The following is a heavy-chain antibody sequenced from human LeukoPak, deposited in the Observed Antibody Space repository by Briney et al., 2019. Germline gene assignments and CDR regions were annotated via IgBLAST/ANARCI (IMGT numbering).Heavy chain of an antibody. Sequence: SETLSLTCAVYGGSFSGYYWSWIRQPPGKGLEWIGEINHSGSTNYNPSLKSRVTISVDTSKNQFSLKLSSVTAADTAVYYCARGIAARRYYYYYMDVWGKETTVTVSS. D-gene: IGHD6-6*01. CDR1: GGSFSGYY. CDR2: INHSGST. CDR3: ARGIAARRYYYYYMDV. J-gene: IGHJ6*03. V-gene: IGHV4-34*01.